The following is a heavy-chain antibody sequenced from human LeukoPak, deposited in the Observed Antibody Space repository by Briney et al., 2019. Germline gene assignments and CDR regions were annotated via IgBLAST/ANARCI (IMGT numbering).Heavy chain of an antibody. CDR1: GFTFSSYG. CDR2: ISYDGSNK. J-gene: IGHJ3*02. V-gene: IGHV3-30*03. D-gene: IGHD3-22*01. Sequence: GGSLRLSCAASGFTFSSYGMHWVRQAPGKGLEWVAVISYDGSNKYYADSVKGRFTISRDNSKNTLYLQMNSLRAEDTAVYYCARSENDYYDSSGYYSDAFDIWGQGTMVTVSS. CDR3: ARSENDYYDSSGYYSDAFDI.